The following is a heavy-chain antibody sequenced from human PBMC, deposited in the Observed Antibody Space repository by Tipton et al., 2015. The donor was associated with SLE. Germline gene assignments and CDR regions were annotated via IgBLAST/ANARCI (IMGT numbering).Heavy chain of an antibody. CDR2: IYYSGST. Sequence: TLSLTCIVSIGPISSTNYYWGWIRQPPGKGLEWIGSIYYSGSTYNNPSLKSRVTMSVDTSKNQFSLNLSSVTAADTAVYYCARGPGSKSGEAFDIWGQGTMVTVSS. V-gene: IGHV4-39*07. CDR1: IGPISSTNYY. D-gene: IGHD1-26*01. CDR3: ARGPGSKSGEAFDI. J-gene: IGHJ3*02.